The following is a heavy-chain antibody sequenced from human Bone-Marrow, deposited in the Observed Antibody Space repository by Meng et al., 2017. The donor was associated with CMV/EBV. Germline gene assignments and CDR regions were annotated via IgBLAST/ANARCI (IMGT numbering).Heavy chain of an antibody. Sequence: ASVKVSCNASGYSFTNYGISWVRQAPGQGLEWMGWISGYNGNTNYAQKFQGRVTITTDESTSTAYMELSSLRSEDTAVYYCARERGQMHLTNYYYYGMDVWGQGTTVTVSS. V-gene: IGHV1-18*01. J-gene: IGHJ6*02. CDR1: GYSFTNYG. CDR3: ARERGQMHLTNYYYYGMDV. D-gene: IGHD1-1*01. CDR2: ISGYNGNT.